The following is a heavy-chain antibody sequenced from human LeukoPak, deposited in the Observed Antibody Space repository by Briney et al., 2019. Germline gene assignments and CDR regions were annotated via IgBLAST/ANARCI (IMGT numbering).Heavy chain of an antibody. D-gene: IGHD1-1*01. Sequence: PGGSLRLSCAASGFTFSSYSMNWVRQAPGKGLEWVSSISSSSYIYYADSVKGRFTISRDNAKNSLYLQMNSLRAEDTAVYYCARVGGTSGFDYWGQGTLVTVSS. CDR1: GFTFSSYS. CDR2: ISSSSYI. CDR3: ARVGGTSGFDY. J-gene: IGHJ4*02. V-gene: IGHV3-21*01.